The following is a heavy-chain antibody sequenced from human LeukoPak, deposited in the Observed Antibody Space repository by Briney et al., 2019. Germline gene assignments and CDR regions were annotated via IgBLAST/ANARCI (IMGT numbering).Heavy chain of an antibody. CDR2: IRDDGSDK. D-gene: IGHD1-26*01. Sequence: GGSLRLSCAASGFPFSNFGMYWVRQAPDKGLEWVAFIRDDGSDKYYADSVKGRFTVSRDNSKNTLYLQMNSLRAEDTAVYYCAKASGGSYYGEYFQHWGQGTLVTVSS. CDR3: AKASGGSYYGEYFQH. J-gene: IGHJ1*01. CDR1: GFPFSNFG. V-gene: IGHV3-30*02.